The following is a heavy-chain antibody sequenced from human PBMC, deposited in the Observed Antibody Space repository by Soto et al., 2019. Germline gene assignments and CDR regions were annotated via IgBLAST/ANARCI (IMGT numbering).Heavy chain of an antibody. CDR1: GGSISSGGYY. J-gene: IGHJ4*02. D-gene: IGHD6-6*01. V-gene: IGHV4-31*03. CDR2: IYYSGST. Sequence: SETLSLTCTVSGGSISSGGYYWSWIRQHPGKGLEWIGYIYYSGSTYYNPSLKSRVTISVDTSKNQFSLKLSSVTAADTAVYYCARDSRGPTRRSIAARPFDYWGQGTLVTVSS. CDR3: ARDSRGPTRRSIAARPFDY.